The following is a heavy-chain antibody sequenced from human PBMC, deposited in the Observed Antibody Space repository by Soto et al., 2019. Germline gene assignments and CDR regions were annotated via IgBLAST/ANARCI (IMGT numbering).Heavy chain of an antibody. CDR2: IYTSGST. J-gene: IGHJ5*02. Sequence: ILSLTCTVSGGSISSYYWSWIRQPAGKGLEWIGRIYTSGSTNYNPSLKSRVTMSVDTSKNQFSLKLSSVTAADTAVYYCARDPYSNNNWFDPWGQGTLVTVSS. D-gene: IGHD4-4*01. CDR1: GGSISSYY. CDR3: ARDPYSNNNWFDP. V-gene: IGHV4-4*07.